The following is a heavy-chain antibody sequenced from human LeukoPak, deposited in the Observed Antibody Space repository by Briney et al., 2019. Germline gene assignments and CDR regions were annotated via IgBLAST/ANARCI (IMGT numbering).Heavy chain of an antibody. CDR3: VRENHGSFDY. Sequence: KPGGSLRLSCAASGFSFSTYYVNWVRQAPGKGLEWVSCISSSSTYIFYADPVRGRFAISRDNAKNSLYLQMNSLRADDTAVYYCVRENHGSFDYWGQGSLVTVSS. CDR1: GFSFSTYY. CDR2: ISSSSTYI. D-gene: IGHD1-14*01. J-gene: IGHJ4*02. V-gene: IGHV3-21*01.